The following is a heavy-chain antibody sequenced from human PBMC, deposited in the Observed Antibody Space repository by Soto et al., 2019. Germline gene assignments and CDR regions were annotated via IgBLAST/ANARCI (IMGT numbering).Heavy chain of an antibody. Sequence: EVQLVESGGGLVQPGGSLRLSCVASGFTSSSNWMHWVRQAPGKGLVWVSRINSDGSSRGYADSVKGRFTISRDNAKNTLYLQMNSLRAEETAVYYCGRPWGYWGQGTLVTVSS. CDR3: GRPWGY. J-gene: IGHJ4*02. CDR2: INSDGSSR. V-gene: IGHV3-74*01. D-gene: IGHD1-26*01. CDR1: GFTSSSNW.